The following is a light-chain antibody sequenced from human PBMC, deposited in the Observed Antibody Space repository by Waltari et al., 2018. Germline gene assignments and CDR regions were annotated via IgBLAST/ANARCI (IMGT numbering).Light chain of an antibody. Sequence: NFMLTQPHSVPESPGKTVTISCTGSRCFIASNYVQWYQQRPGSAPTTVIYEDNQRPSGVPDRFSGSIDSSSNSASLTISGLRTEDEADYYCQSYDSSNLWVFGGGTKLTVL. CDR3: QSYDSSNLWV. CDR2: EDN. CDR1: RCFIASNY. J-gene: IGLJ3*02. V-gene: IGLV6-57*02.